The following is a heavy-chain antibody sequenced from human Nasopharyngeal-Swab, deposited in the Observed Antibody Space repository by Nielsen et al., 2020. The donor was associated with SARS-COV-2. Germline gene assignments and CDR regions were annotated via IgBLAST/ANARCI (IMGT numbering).Heavy chain of an antibody. J-gene: IGHJ4*02. V-gene: IGHV3-33*01. D-gene: IGHD1-26*01. CDR3: ARDHAVLSGSYEDY. Sequence: GESLKISCAASGFTFSSYGMHWVRQAPGKGLEWVAVIWYDGSNKYYADSVKGRFTISRDNSKNTLYLQMNSLRAEDTAVYYCARDHAVLSGSYEDYWGQGTPVTVSS. CDR1: GFTFSSYG. CDR2: IWYDGSNK.